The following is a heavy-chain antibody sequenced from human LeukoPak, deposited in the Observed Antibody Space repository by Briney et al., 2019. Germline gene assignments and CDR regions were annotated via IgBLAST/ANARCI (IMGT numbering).Heavy chain of an antibody. J-gene: IGHJ4*02. CDR2: IKKDGSEK. D-gene: IGHD5-18*01. CDR1: GFTFSRYG. CDR3: ARDLSGVAGYTYGRGIDY. V-gene: IGHV3-7*01. Sequence: GGSLRLSCAAFGFTFSRYGMHWVRQAPGKGLEWVANIKKDGSEKYYVDSVKGRFTISRDNAKTSLYLQMNSLRAEDTAVYYCARDLSGVAGYTYGRGIDYWGQGTLVTVSS.